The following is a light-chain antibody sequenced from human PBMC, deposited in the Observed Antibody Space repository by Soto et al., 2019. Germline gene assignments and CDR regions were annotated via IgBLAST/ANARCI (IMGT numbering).Light chain of an antibody. V-gene: IGKV3-20*01. CDR1: QSVSDN. J-gene: IGKJ5*01. CDR3: HPSCLSIT. CDR2: GAS. Sequence: TLSVSPGERVTLSCRASQSVSDNLAWYQQKPGQAPRLLIYGASSRATGIPDRFSGSGSGTDFNLTISRLEPDDFAVYYCHPSCLSITFSHVRRLENK.